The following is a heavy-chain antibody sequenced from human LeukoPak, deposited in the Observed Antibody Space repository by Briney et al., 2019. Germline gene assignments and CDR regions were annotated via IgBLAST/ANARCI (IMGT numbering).Heavy chain of an antibody. CDR2: IYPGDSDT. CDR1: GYSFTSYW. D-gene: IGHD3-10*01. Sequence: GESLKISCKGSGYSFTSYWIGWVRQMPGKGLEWMGIIYPGDSDTRYSPSFQGQVTISADKSISTAYLQWCSLKASDTAMYYCARGIYGSGSYYNVFDWFDPWGQGTLVTVSS. J-gene: IGHJ5*02. CDR3: ARGIYGSGSYYNVFDWFDP. V-gene: IGHV5-51*01.